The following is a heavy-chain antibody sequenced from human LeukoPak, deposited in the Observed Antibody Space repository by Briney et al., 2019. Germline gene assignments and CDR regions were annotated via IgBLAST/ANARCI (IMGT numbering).Heavy chain of an antibody. V-gene: IGHV4-39*01. Sequence: SETLSLTCTVSGGSISSSSYYWGWIRQPPGKGLEWFGNIYYSGSTYCNPSLKSRVTISVDTSKNQFSLKLSSVTATDTAVYYCARHQPYSSGWYPDYWGQGTLVTVSS. D-gene: IGHD6-19*01. CDR1: GGSISSSSYY. J-gene: IGHJ4*02. CDR2: IYYSGST. CDR3: ARHQPYSSGWYPDY.